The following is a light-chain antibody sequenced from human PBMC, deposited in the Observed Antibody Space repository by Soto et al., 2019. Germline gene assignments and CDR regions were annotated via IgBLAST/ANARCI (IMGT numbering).Light chain of an antibody. Sequence: QSVLTQPPSVSGAPGQRVTISCTGSSSNIGAGYDVHWYQQLPGTAPKLLIYGNSNRPSGVPDRFSGSKSGTSASLAIAGLQAEDEADYYCQSYDSSLSGHYVCGTGTKVTVL. CDR2: GNS. CDR3: QSYDSSLSGHYV. V-gene: IGLV1-40*01. CDR1: SSNIGAGYD. J-gene: IGLJ1*01.